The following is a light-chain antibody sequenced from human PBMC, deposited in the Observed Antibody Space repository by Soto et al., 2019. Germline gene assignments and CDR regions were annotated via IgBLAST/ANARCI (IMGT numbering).Light chain of an antibody. CDR2: AAS. J-gene: IGKJ4*01. CDR3: QQSHSKPLT. V-gene: IGKV1-39*01. Sequence: DIQMTQSPSTLSASIGDRVTITCRASQSISKYVNWYQHKPGKAPTXLIHAASSLQSGVPSRFSGSGSGTDFFLTISSLQPEDFAVYYCQQSHSKPLTFGGGTKVDIK. CDR1: QSISKY.